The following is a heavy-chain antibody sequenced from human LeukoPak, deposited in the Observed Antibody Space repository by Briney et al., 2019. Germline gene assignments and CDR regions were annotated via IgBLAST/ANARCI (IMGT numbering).Heavy chain of an antibody. D-gene: IGHD6-13*01. CDR3: VKTAGRDGLAPPY. V-gene: IGHV4-59*01. CDR2: VYYSGIT. Sequence: PSETLSLTCIVSGDSITSSCWNWVRQPPGKGLEWIGYVYYSGITNYNPSLKSRVTISIDTSKNQFSLKLNSVTAADTAVYFCVKTAGRDGLAPPYRGQGTLVTVSS. J-gene: IGHJ4*02. CDR1: GDSITSSC.